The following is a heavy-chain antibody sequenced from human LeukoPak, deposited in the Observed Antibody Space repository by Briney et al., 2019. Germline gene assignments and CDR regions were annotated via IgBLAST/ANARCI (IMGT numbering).Heavy chain of an antibody. CDR2: IYYSGST. CDR3: AMTNYDFCSGYGTHLYGMDV. D-gene: IGHD3-3*01. Sequence: SETLSLTCTVSGGSISSCYWSWIRQPPGKGLEWIGYIYYSGSTNYNPSLKSRVTISVDTSKNQFSLKLSSVTAADTAVYYCAMTNYDFCSGYGTHLYGMDVWGQGTTVTVSS. J-gene: IGHJ6*02. CDR1: GGSISSCY. V-gene: IGHV4-59*01.